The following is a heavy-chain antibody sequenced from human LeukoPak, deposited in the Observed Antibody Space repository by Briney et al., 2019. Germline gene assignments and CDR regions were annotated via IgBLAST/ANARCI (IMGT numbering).Heavy chain of an antibody. CDR2: FDPEDGET. D-gene: IGHD3-10*01. V-gene: IGHV1-24*01. J-gene: IGHJ4*02. CDR1: GYTLTELS. CDR3: ATDLTLKDTMVRGAMFDY. Sequence: GASVKVSCKVSGYTLTELSMHWVRQAPGKGLEWMGGFDPEDGETIYAQKFQGRVTMTEDTSTDTAYMELSSPRSEDTAVYYCATDLTLKDTMVRGAMFDYWGQGTLVTVSS.